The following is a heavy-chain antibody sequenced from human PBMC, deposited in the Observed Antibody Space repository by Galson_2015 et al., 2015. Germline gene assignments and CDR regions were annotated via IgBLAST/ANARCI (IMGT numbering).Heavy chain of an antibody. V-gene: IGHV3-30*04. CDR2: ISYDGSSR. CDR1: GFTFNNYA. J-gene: IGHJ4*02. CDR3: VREGAKLRANHFDC. D-gene: IGHD1-1*01. Sequence: SLRLSCAASGFTFNNYAMHWVRQAPGKGLEWVSVISYDGSSRYYADSVKGRFTVSRDNFKNTLYLQMNSLRAEDTAVYYCVREGAKLRANHFDCWGQGTLVTVSS.